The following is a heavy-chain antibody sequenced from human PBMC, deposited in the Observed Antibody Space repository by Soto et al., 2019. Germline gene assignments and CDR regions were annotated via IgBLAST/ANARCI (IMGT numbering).Heavy chain of an antibody. V-gene: IGHV1-69*02. J-gene: IGHJ4*02. Sequence: QVQLVQSGAEVKKPGSSVKVSCKASGGTFSSYTISWVRQAPGQGLEWMGRIIPILGIANYAQKFQGRVTITAAKSTSTAYMELSSLRSEDTAVYYCARIGLTTGGDYWGQGTLVTVSS. CDR3: ARIGLTTGGDY. D-gene: IGHD3-22*01. CDR1: GGTFSSYT. CDR2: IIPILGIA.